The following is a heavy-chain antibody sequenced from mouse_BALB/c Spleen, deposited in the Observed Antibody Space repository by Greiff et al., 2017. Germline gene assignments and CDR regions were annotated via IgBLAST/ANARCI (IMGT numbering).Heavy chain of an antibody. V-gene: IGHV1-15*01. Sequence: QVQLQQSGPDLVKPGASVTLSCKASGYTFTDYEMHWVKQTPVHGLEWIGAIDPETGGTAYNQKFKGKATLTADKSSSTAYMELRSLTSEDSAVYYCTSRGGYLYAMDYWGQGTSVTVSS. CDR3: TSRGGYLYAMDY. D-gene: IGHD2-2*01. J-gene: IGHJ4*01. CDR2: IDPETGGT. CDR1: GYTFTDYE.